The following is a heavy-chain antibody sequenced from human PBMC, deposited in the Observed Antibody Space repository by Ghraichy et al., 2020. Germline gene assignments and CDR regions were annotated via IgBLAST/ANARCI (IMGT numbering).Heavy chain of an antibody. CDR1: GGSFSGYY. J-gene: IGHJ4*02. CDR2: IKLSGST. Sequence: SENLSLTCTVYGGSFSGYYWSWLRQPPGKGLEWIGEIKLSGSTSYSPSLRSRVTISVDTSKNQFSLKLTSVTAADTAMYYCARGLSYGDYVVAFGYWGQGTLVTVSS. D-gene: IGHD4-17*01. V-gene: IGHV4-34*01. CDR3: ARGLSYGDYVVAFGY.